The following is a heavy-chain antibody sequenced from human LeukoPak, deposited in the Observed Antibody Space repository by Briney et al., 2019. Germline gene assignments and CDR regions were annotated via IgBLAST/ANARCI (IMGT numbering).Heavy chain of an antibody. CDR3: ARVAYCSGGSCYADVDAFDI. CDR2: IYSGGST. J-gene: IGHJ3*02. V-gene: IGHV3-53*01. CDR1: GFTVSSNY. D-gene: IGHD2-15*01. Sequence: PRGSLRLSCAASGFTVSSNYMSWVRQAPGKGLEWVSVIYSGGSTYYADSVKGRFTISRDNSKNTLYLQMNSLRAEDTAVYYCARVAYCSGGSCYADVDAFDIWGQGTMVTVSS.